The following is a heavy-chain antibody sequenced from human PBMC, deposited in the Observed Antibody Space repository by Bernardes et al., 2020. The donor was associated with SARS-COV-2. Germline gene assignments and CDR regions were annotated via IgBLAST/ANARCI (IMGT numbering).Heavy chain of an antibody. J-gene: IGHJ5*02. D-gene: IGHD3-3*01. Sequence: GGSLRLSCAASGFTFSSYAMSWVRQAPGKGLEWGSAISGSGGSTYYADSVKGRFTISRDNSKNTLYLQMNSLRAEDTAVYYCAKAPCITIFGVVIVCWFAPWGQGTLVTVSS. CDR1: GFTFSSYA. V-gene: IGHV3-23*01. CDR2: ISGSGGST. CDR3: AKAPCITIFGVVIVCWFAP.